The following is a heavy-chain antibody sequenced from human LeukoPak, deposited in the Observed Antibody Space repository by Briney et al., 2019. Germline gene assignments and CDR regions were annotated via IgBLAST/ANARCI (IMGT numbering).Heavy chain of an antibody. J-gene: IGHJ5*02. Sequence: GGSLRLSCAASGFSFSSFSMNWVRQAPGKGLEWVSSISSETINIYYADSVKGRFTISRDNAKNSLYLQMNNVRVEDTAIYYCAVGGRSGSGRWFDPWGQGTLVTVSP. D-gene: IGHD5-12*01. V-gene: IGHV3-21*01. CDR3: AVGGRSGSGRWFDP. CDR1: GFSFSSFS. CDR2: ISSETINI.